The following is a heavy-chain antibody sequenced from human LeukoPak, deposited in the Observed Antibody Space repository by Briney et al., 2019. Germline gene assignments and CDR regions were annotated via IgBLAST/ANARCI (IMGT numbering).Heavy chain of an antibody. CDR3: ARHSGTYMDY. V-gene: IGHV4-59*08. CDR2: IYYSGRT. Sequence: SQTLSPTCTVSDGSLSGSYWNWIRQSPGKELEWIGNIYYSGRTNYNPSLKRRVTISVDTSKNQVSLKLTSVTAADTAVYYCARHSGTYMDYWGQGTLVTVSS. CDR1: DGSLSGSY. D-gene: IGHD1-26*01. J-gene: IGHJ4*02.